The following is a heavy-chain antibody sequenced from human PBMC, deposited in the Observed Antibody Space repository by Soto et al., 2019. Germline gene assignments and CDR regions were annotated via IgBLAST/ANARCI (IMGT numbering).Heavy chain of an antibody. V-gene: IGHV3-53*01. CDR2: IYSGGYT. CDR1: GFTVSNNY. D-gene: IGHD5-12*01. CDR3: ASFPYDRGPGYYFDY. Sequence: GGSLRLSCAVSGFTVSNNYISWVRQAPGKGLEGVSVIYSGGYTAYGDSVKGRFTIPRDNSKNTLYLQMNSLRADDTAVYYCASFPYDRGPGYYFDYWGQGTLVTVSS. J-gene: IGHJ4*02.